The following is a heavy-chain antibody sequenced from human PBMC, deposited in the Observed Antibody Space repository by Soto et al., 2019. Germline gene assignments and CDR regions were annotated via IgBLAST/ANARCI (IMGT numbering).Heavy chain of an antibody. Sequence: QVQLVQSGAEVKKPGSSVKVSYKASGGTFSSYAISWVRQAPGQGLEWMGGIIPIFGTANYEQKFQGRVTITADESTSTAYMELSSLRSEDTAVYYCARDSAAARAHDAFDIWGQGTMVTVSS. D-gene: IGHD6-6*01. CDR3: ARDSAAARAHDAFDI. CDR2: IIPIFGTA. V-gene: IGHV1-69*01. CDR1: GGTFSSYA. J-gene: IGHJ3*02.